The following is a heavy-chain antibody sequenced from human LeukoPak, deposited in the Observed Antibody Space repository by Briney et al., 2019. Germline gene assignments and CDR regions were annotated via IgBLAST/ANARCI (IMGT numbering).Heavy chain of an antibody. J-gene: IGHJ5*02. Sequence: ANYAQKLQGRVTITADESTSTAYMELSSLRSEDTAVYYCVRRGELRNNWFDPWGQGTLVTVSS. D-gene: IGHD1-26*01. CDR2: A. V-gene: IGHV1-69*01. CDR3: VRRGELRNNWFDP.